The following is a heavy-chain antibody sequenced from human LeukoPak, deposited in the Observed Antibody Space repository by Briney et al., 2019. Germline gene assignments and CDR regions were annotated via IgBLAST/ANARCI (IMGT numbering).Heavy chain of an antibody. J-gene: IGHJ4*02. CDR1: GGTFSSYA. CDR3: ARDPHYGSGSYYTY. V-gene: IGHV1-69*04. CDR2: IIPILGIA. Sequence: GASVKVSCKASGGTFSSYAISWVRQAPGQGLEWMGRIIPILGIANYAQKFQGRVTITADKSTSTAYMELSSLRSEDTAVYYCARDPHYGSGSYYTYWGQGTLVTVSS. D-gene: IGHD3-10*01.